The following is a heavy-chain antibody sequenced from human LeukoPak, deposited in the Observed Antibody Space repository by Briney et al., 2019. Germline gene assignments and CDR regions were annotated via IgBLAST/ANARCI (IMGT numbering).Heavy chain of an antibody. CDR3: AGGQQLFDY. D-gene: IGHD6-13*01. CDR1: GGSISSHY. J-gene: IGHJ4*02. Sequence: SETLSLTCTDSGGSISSHYWSWIRQPPGKGLEWIGYIYYSGSTNYNRSLKSRVTISVDTSKNQFSLKLSSVTAADTAVYYCAGGQQLFDYWGQGTLVTVSS. V-gene: IGHV4-59*11. CDR2: IYYSGST.